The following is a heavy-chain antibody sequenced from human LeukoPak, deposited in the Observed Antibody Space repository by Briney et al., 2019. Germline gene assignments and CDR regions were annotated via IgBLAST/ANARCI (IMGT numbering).Heavy chain of an antibody. Sequence: SETLSLTCTISGGSISSYYWSWIRQPAAKGLEWIGRIYTSGSTNYNPSLKSRVTMSIDTSENQFSLKLNSVTAADTAVYYCARDRDFLDYWGQGTLVTVSS. D-gene: IGHD3-3*01. V-gene: IGHV4-4*07. CDR2: IYTSGST. J-gene: IGHJ4*02. CDR3: ARDRDFLDY. CDR1: GGSISSYY.